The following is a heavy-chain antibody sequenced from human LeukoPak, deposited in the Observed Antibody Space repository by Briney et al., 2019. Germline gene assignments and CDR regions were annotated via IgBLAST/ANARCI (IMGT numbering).Heavy chain of an antibody. Sequence: GESLKISCKGSGYSFTNSWIAWVRQMPGKGLEWMGIIYPGDSDTRYSPSFQGQVTISADKSISTAYLQWSSLKASDTAMYYCATHLGYCSSTSCYSYWSQGTLVTVSS. CDR3: ATHLGYCSSTSCYSY. V-gene: IGHV5-51*01. CDR1: GYSFTNSW. CDR2: IYPGDSDT. D-gene: IGHD2-2*01. J-gene: IGHJ4*02.